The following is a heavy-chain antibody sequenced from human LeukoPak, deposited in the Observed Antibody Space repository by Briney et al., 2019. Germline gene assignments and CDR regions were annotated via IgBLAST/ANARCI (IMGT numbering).Heavy chain of an antibody. CDR1: GYTFTGYY. J-gene: IGHJ4*02. CDR2: INPNSGGT. V-gene: IGHV1-2*02. CDR3: ATRITGTTGIDY. D-gene: IGHD1-7*01. Sequence: ASVKVSCKASGYTFTGYYMHWVRQAPGQGLEWMGWINPNSGGTNYAQKFQGRVTMTRDTSISTAYMELRSLRSDDTAVYYCATRITGTTGIDYWGQGTLVTVSS.